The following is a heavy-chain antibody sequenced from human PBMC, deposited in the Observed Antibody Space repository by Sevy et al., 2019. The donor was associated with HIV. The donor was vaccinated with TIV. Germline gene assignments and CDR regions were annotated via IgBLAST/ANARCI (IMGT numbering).Heavy chain of an antibody. CDR1: GFTFSSYG. CDR2: ISYDGSNK. J-gene: IGHJ6*02. Sequence: GGSLRLSCAASGFTFSSYGMHWVRQAPGKGLEWVAVISYDGSNKYYADPVKGRFTISRDNSKNTLYLQMNSLRAEDTAVYYCAKDGGVTGYYYYGMDVWGQGTTVTVSS. CDR3: AKDGGVTGYYYYGMDV. V-gene: IGHV3-30*18. D-gene: IGHD3-16*01.